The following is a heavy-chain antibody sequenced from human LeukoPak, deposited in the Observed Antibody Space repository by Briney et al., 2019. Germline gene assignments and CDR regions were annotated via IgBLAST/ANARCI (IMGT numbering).Heavy chain of an antibody. CDR1: GGSISSYY. CDR2: IYYSGST. V-gene: IGHV4-59*01. CDR3: ARVHRHYYDSRGYSDPSTEFYR. J-gene: IGHJ5*02. D-gene: IGHD3-22*01. Sequence: SETLSLTCTVSGGSISSYYWSWIRQPPGKGLEWIGYIYYSGSTNYNSSLKSRVTISVDTSKNQFSLKLSSVTAADTAVYYYARVHRHYYDSRGYSDPSTEFYRRGQGALVAVSS.